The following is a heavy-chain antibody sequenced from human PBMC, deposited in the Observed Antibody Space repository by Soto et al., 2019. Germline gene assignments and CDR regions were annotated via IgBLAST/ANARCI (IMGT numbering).Heavy chain of an antibody. CDR1: GGSITIGGYY. D-gene: IGHD3-10*01. CDR3: ARVVWFGERWFDP. Sequence: VQLQESGPGLVKPSQTLSLTCTVSGGSITIGGYYWSWIRQHPGQGLEWIEYIYYRGSTYYNPSLKSRVTISVDTSKNQFSLKLSSVTPADTAVYYCARVVWFGERWFDPWGQGTLVTVSS. J-gene: IGHJ5*02. V-gene: IGHV4-31*03. CDR2: IYYRGST.